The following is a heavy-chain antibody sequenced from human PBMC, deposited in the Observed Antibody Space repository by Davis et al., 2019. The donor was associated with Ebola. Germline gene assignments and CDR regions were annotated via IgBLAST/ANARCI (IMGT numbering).Heavy chain of an antibody. V-gene: IGHV3-48*04. CDR1: GFTFSSYA. D-gene: IGHD1-7*01. CDR3: ARDLAGTTFNWFDP. CDR2: ISSSSSTI. Sequence: GESLKISCAASGFTFSSYAMSWVRQAPGKGLEWVSYISSSSSTIYYADSVKGRFTISRDNAKNSLYLQMNSLRAEDTAVYYCARDLAGTTFNWFDPWGQGTLVTVSS. J-gene: IGHJ5*02.